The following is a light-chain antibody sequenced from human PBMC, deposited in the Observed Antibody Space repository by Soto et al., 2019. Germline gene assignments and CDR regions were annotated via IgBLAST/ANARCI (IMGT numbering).Light chain of an antibody. J-gene: IGLJ2*01. CDR3: QTWGTGIQDVV. CDR2: LNSDGSH. CDR1: SGHSRYA. Sequence: QLVLTQSPSASASLGASVKLTCTLSSGHSRYAIAWHQQQPEKGPRYLMKLNSDGSHSKGDGIPDRFSGSSSGAERYLTISSLQSEDDADYYCQTWGTGIQDVVFGGGTKLTVL. V-gene: IGLV4-69*01.